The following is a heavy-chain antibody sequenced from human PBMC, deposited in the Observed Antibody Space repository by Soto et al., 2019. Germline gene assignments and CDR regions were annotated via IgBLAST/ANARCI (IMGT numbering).Heavy chain of an antibody. CDR1: GFTFSNAW. CDR2: IKSKTDGGTT. Sequence: EVQLVESGGGLVKPGGSLRLSCAASGFTFSNAWMSWVRQAPGKGLEWVGRIKSKTDGGTTDYAAPVKGRFTISRDDSKNSLYLQMNNLKTEDTAVYYCTTDVALYCSSTSCYGKDYWGQGPLVTVSS. V-gene: IGHV3-15*01. D-gene: IGHD2-2*01. CDR3: TTDVALYCSSTSCYGKDY. J-gene: IGHJ4*02.